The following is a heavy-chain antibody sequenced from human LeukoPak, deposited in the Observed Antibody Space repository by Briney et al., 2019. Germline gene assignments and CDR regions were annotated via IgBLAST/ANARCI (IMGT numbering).Heavy chain of an antibody. CDR3: AIDRITIFGVPEDYYYIDV. J-gene: IGHJ6*03. CDR2: IDSSGTT. D-gene: IGHD3-3*01. CDR1: GDSIKSGSNY. Sequence: PSETLSLTCTVSGDSIKSGSNYWNWVRQSAGKGLEWIGRIDSSGTTYYNPSLKSRVTISVDTSNNHFSLKLTSVTAADTAVYYCAIDRITIFGVPEDYYYIDVWGKGTTVTVSS. V-gene: IGHV4-61*02.